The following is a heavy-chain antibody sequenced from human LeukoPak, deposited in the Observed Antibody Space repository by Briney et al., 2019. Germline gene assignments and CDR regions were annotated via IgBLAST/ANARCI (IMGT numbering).Heavy chain of an antibody. D-gene: IGHD3-10*01. CDR3: ARAGGRGSDYNWFDP. V-gene: IGHV4-34*01. Sequence: PSETLSLTCAVYGGSFSGYYWSWIRQPPGKGLEWIGEINHSGSTNYNPSLKSRVTISVDTSKNQFSLNLRFVTAADTAVYYCARAGGRGSDYNWFDPWGQGNLVTVSS. J-gene: IGHJ5*02. CDR2: INHSGST. CDR1: GGSFSGYY.